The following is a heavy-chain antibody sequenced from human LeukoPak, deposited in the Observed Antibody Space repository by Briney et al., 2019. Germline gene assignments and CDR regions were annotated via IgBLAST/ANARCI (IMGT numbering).Heavy chain of an antibody. V-gene: IGHV1-69*13. CDR2: LIPIFGTA. CDR1: GGTFSSYA. Sequence: ASVKVSCKASGGTFSSYAISWVRQAPGQGLEWMGGLIPIFGTANYAQKFQGRVTITADESTSTAYMELSSLRSEDTAVYYCARGYISGHPLNWFDPWGQGTLVTVSS. D-gene: IGHD5-12*01. CDR3: ARGYISGHPLNWFDP. J-gene: IGHJ5*02.